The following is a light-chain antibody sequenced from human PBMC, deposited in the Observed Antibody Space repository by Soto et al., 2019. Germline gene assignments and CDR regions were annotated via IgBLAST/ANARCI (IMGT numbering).Light chain of an antibody. J-gene: IGKJ5*01. CDR1: QSVSSN. Sequence: ERLFAQVPAPLPAPPGERSPPSYQPSQSVSSNLAWYQQKPRQAPRLXXYGASTRATGIPARFSGSGSATEYTPTISSLQSEDFAVYYGQQYNNWPPITFGQGTRLEIK. CDR2: GAS. CDR3: QQYNNWPPIT. V-gene: IGKV3-15*01.